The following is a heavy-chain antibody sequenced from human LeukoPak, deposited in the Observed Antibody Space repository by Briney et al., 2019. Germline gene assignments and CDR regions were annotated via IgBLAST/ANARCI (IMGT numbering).Heavy chain of an antibody. V-gene: IGHV4-59*08. J-gene: IGHJ4*02. CDR2: IYYSGST. D-gene: IGHD1-1*01. Sequence: SETLSLTCTVSGGSISSYYWSWIRQPPGKGLGWIGYIYYSGSTNYNPSLKSRVTISVDTSKNQFSLKLSSVTAADTAVYYCARHAAPTRPDYFDYWGQGTLVTVSS. CDR3: ARHAAPTRPDYFDY. CDR1: GGSISSYY.